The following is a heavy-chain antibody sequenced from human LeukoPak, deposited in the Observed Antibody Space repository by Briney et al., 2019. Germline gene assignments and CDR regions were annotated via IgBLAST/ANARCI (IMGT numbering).Heavy chain of an antibody. Sequence: GGSLRLSCAASGFTFSSYAMSWVRQAPGKGLEWVSDISGSGGSTYYADSVKGRFTISRDNSKNTLYLQMNSLRAEDTAVYYCAKDRRFGFGELPYYFDYWGQGTLVTVSS. J-gene: IGHJ4*02. CDR3: AKDRRFGFGELPYYFDY. CDR2: ISGSGGST. D-gene: IGHD3-10*01. V-gene: IGHV3-23*01. CDR1: GFTFSSYA.